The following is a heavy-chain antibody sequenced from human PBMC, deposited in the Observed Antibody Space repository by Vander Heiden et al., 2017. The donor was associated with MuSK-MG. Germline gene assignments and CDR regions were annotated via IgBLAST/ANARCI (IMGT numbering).Heavy chain of an antibody. CDR2: IYHSGST. CDR1: GYSIRSGYY. Sequence: QVQLQESGPGLVKPSETLSLTCTVSGYSIRSGYYWGWIRQPPGKGLEWIGGIYHSGSTSDNPALKSRVTMSVDTSKNQFALKLRYVNDEDTAIYYCAREQVFWSGYHEYWGQGTLVKVSS. CDR3: AREQVFWSGYHEY. J-gene: IGHJ4*02. D-gene: IGHD3-3*01. V-gene: IGHV4-38-2*02.